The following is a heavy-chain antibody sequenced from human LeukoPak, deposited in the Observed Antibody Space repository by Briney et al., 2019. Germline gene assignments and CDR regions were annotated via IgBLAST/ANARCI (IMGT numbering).Heavy chain of an antibody. D-gene: IGHD6-13*01. CDR3: ARCLAAAKINWFDP. Sequence: PSETLSLTCTVSGGSISSGSYYWSWIRQPAGKGLEWIGRIYTSGSTNYNPSLKSRVTISVDTSKNQFSLKLSSVTAADTAVYYCARCLAAAKINWFDPWGQGTLVTVSS. CDR2: IYTSGST. V-gene: IGHV4-61*02. CDR1: GGSISSGSYY. J-gene: IGHJ5*02.